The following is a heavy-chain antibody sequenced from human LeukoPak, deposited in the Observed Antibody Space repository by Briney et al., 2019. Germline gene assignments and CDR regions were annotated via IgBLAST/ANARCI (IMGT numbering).Heavy chain of an antibody. CDR2: IIPIFGTA. Sequence: SVKVSCKASGGTFSSYAISWVRQAPGQGLEWMGGIIPIFGTANYAQKFQGRVTITTDESTSTAYMELSSLRSEDTAVYYCVSRYCSSATCSNWFDPWGQGTLVTVSS. CDR1: GGTFSSYA. V-gene: IGHV1-69*05. CDR3: VSRYCSSATCSNWFDP. J-gene: IGHJ5*02. D-gene: IGHD2-2*01.